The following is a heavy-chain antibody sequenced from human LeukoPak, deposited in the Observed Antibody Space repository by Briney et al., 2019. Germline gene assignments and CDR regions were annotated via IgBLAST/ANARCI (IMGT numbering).Heavy chain of an antibody. D-gene: IGHD2-15*01. CDR2: IYTSGST. CDR1: GGSISSGSYY. Sequence: SQTLSLTCTVSGGSISSGSYYWSWIRQPAGKGLEWIGRIYTSGSTNYNPSLKSRVTISVDTSKNQFSLKLSSVTAADTVVYYCASDWVVAPYYYYYMDVWGKGTTVTISS. J-gene: IGHJ6*03. V-gene: IGHV4-61*02. CDR3: ASDWVVAPYYYYYMDV.